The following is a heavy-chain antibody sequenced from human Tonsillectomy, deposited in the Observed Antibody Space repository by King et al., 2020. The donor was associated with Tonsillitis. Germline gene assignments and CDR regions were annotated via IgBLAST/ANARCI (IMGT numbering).Heavy chain of an antibody. CDR3: VRGGDNHAFDY. V-gene: IGHV3-74*01. D-gene: IGHD1-14*01. Sequence: VQLVESGGGLVQPGGSLRLSCADSGFTFSSYWMHWVRQAPGKGLVWVSRINSDGSSTIYADSVKGRFTISRDNAKNTLYLQMNRLRAEDTAVYYCVRGGDNHAFDYWGQGTLVTVS. J-gene: IGHJ4*02. CDR2: INSDGSST. CDR1: GFTFSSYW.